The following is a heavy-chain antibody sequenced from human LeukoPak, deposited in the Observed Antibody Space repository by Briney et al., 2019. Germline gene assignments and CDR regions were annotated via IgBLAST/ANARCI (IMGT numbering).Heavy chain of an antibody. CDR1: GFTFSSYS. CDR3: AKGSYYYDSADYFDY. D-gene: IGHD3-22*01. J-gene: IGHJ4*02. Sequence: PGGSLRLSCAASGFTFSSYSMNWVRQAPGKGLEWVSYISSSSSLIYYADSVKGRVTISRDNSKNTLYLQMNSLRAEDTAVYHCAKGSYYYDSADYFDYWGQGTLVTVSS. V-gene: IGHV3-48*01. CDR2: ISSSSSLI.